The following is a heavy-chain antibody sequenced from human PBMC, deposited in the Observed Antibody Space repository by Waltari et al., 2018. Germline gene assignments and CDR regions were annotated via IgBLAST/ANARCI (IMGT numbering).Heavy chain of an antibody. J-gene: IGHJ4*02. V-gene: IGHV3-23*01. Sequence: VQQLESGGGLVQTGGSLRLSCAACGFPFPHHPLSWDLKAPGKGLEWVSVVICAGRTIHSADSVRYRFTISRDKSRNTLYLEMNSLRAEDTAVYYCAIDWRRSLEFFDWLLFALDFWGQGTRVAVSS. CDR3: AIDWRRSLEFFDWLLFALDF. CDR2: VICAGRTI. D-gene: IGHD3-3*02. CDR1: GFPFPHHP.